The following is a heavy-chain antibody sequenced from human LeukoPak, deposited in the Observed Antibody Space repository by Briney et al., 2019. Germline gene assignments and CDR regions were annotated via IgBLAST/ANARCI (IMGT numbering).Heavy chain of an antibody. CDR3: ARGRGFVGYCSGGSCKQIYYYYGMDV. J-gene: IGHJ6*02. CDR1: GGSISSGGYS. D-gene: IGHD2-15*01. V-gene: IGHV4-34*01. Sequence: SETLSLTCAVSGGSISSGGYSWSWIRQPPGKGLEWIGEINHSGSTNYNPSLKSRVTISVDTSKNQFSLKLSSVTAADTAVYYCARGRGFVGYCSGGSCKQIYYYYGMDVWGQGTTVTVSS. CDR2: INHSGST.